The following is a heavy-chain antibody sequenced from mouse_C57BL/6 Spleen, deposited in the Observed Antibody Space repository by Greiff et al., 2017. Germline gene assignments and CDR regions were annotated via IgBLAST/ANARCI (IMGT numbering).Heavy chain of an antibody. D-gene: IGHD1-1*01. Sequence: QVQLQQSGAELVKPGASVKLSCKASGYTFTSYWMQWVKQRPGLGLEWIGEIDPSDSYTNYNQKFKGKATLTVDTSSSTAYMQLSSLTSEDSAVYYCARKELRYYFDYWGQGTTLTVSS. CDR3: ARKELRYYFDY. CDR2: IDPSDSYT. J-gene: IGHJ2*01. V-gene: IGHV1-50*01. CDR1: GYTFTSYW.